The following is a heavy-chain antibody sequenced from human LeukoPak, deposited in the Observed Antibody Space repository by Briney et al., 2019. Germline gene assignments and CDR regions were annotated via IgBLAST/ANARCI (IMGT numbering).Heavy chain of an antibody. D-gene: IGHD3-22*01. CDR3: ARGTTMIVVVVYY. CDR1: GFTFSSYA. CDR2: ISYDGSNK. V-gene: IGHV3-30-3*01. J-gene: IGHJ4*02. Sequence: GGSLRLSCAASGFTFSSYAMHWVRQAPGKGLEWVAVISYDGSNKYYADSVKGRFTISRDNSKNTLYLQMNSLSAEDTAVYYCARGTTMIVVVVYYWGQGTLVTVSS.